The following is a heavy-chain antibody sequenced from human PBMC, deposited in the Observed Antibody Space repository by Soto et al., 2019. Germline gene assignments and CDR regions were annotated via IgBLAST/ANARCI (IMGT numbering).Heavy chain of an antibody. CDR3: ARRTTVVTPRYYYYGMDV. CDR1: GGTFSSYA. V-gene: IGHV1-69*13. D-gene: IGHD4-17*01. J-gene: IGHJ6*02. CDR2: IIPIFGTA. Sequence: ASVKVSCKASGGTFSSYAISWVRQAPGQGLEWMGGIIPIFGTANYAQKFQGRVTITADESTSTAYMELSSLRSEDTAVYYCARRTTVVTPRYYYYGMDVWGQGTTVTVSS.